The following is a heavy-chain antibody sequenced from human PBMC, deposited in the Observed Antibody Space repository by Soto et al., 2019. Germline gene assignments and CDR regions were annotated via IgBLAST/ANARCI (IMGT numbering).Heavy chain of an antibody. Sequence: QLQLQESGSGLVKPSQTLSLTCAVSGGSISSGGYSWRWIRQPPGKGLEWIGYIYHSGSTYYNPSLKSRVTISVDRSKNQFSLKLSSVTAADTAVYYCARGDYGRRLLDYWGQGTLVTVSS. J-gene: IGHJ4*02. V-gene: IGHV4-30-2*01. D-gene: IGHD4-17*01. CDR1: GGSISSGGYS. CDR3: ARGDYGRRLLDY. CDR2: IYHSGST.